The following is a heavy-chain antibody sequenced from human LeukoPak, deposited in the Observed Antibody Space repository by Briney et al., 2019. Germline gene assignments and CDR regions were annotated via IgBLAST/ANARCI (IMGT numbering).Heavy chain of an antibody. D-gene: IGHD3-10*01. J-gene: IGHJ4*02. CDR3: AREGGRIEIGEFDY. Sequence: PGGSLRLSCAASGFAFTFRTSGMHWVRQAPGKGLEWVAFIQHDDSEKSYADSMKGRYTTSRDNSKKTVYLQINSLSAEDTGVYYCAREGGRIEIGEFDYWGQGTLVTVSS. CDR1: GFAFTFRTSG. V-gene: IGHV3-30*02. CDR2: IQHDDSEK.